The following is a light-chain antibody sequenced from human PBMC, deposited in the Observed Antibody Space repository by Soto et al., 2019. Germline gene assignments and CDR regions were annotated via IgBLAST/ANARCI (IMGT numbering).Light chain of an antibody. CDR3: QQYNNLPPT. CDR1: QSVSAGY. V-gene: IGKV3-20*01. CDR2: GAS. J-gene: IGKJ1*01. Sequence: ELVLTQSPGTLSLSPGERATLSCRASQSVSAGYLTWYQQKPGQAPSVLIYGASSRATGIPDRFSGSGSGTDFTLTISRLEPEDSAVCYCQQYNNLPPTYGQGTKVDIK.